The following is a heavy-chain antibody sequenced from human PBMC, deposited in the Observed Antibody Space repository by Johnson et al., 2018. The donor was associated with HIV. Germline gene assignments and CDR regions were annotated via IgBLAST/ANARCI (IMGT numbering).Heavy chain of an antibody. J-gene: IGHJ3*02. CDR1: GFTFDDYA. CDR2: ISYDGSNK. Sequence: QVQLVESGGGLVQPGRSLRLSCAASGFTFDDYAMHWVRQAPGKGLEWVAVISYDGSNKYYADSVTGRFTISRDNSKNTLYLQMNSLRAEDTAVNYCARVGAFGDGISLGAFDIWGQGTMVTVSS. V-gene: IGHV3-30-3*01. D-gene: IGHD3-10*01. CDR3: ARVGAFGDGISLGAFDI.